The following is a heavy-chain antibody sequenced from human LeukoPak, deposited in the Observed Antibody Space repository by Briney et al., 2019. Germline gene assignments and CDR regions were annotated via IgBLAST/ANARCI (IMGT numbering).Heavy chain of an antibody. D-gene: IGHD2-15*01. CDR3: ARGLPLGWWYFDY. CDR2: IYRGGAR. V-gene: IGHV3-66*01. J-gene: IGHJ4*02. Sequence: GGSLRLSCAVSGSIGIDGYMSWVRQAPGKGLEWLSVIYRGGARYYSDSVKGRFTISRDNAKNSLYLLMDSLRAEDTAVYYCARGLPLGWWYFDYWGQGTLVTVSS. CDR1: GSIGIDGY.